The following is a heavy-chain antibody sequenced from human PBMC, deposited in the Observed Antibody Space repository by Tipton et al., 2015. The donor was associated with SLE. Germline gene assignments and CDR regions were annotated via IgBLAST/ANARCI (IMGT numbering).Heavy chain of an antibody. J-gene: IGHJ4*02. Sequence: TLSLTCTVSGGSISSSSYYWGWVRQPPGKGLEWIGNISYSGGTNYNPSLQSRSSISIDTSKSQFSLRLSSVTAADTAVYYCARDRAICDSTSCFRSYFDSWGQGTLVTVSS. CDR2: ISYSGGT. CDR3: ARDRAICDSTSCFRSYFDS. CDR1: GGSISSSSYY. V-gene: IGHV4-39*07. D-gene: IGHD2-2*01.